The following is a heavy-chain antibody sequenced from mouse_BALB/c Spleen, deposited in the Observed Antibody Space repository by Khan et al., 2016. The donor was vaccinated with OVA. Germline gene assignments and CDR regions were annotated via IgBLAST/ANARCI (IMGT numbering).Heavy chain of an antibody. CDR3: TRVAYYYDSEGFAY. V-gene: IGHV5-6*01. CDR2: VSTGGSYT. J-gene: IGHJ3*01. D-gene: IGHD1-1*01. Sequence: EVQLVESGGDLVKPGGSLKLSCVASGFTFSTYGMSWVRQTPDKRLEWVATVSTGGSYTYYPDSVKGRFTISRDNAKNTLYLQMSGLKSEDTAMFYCTRVAYYYDSEGFAYWGQGTLVTVSA. CDR1: GFTFSTYG.